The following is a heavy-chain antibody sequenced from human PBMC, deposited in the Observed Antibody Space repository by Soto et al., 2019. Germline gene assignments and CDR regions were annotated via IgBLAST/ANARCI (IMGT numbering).Heavy chain of an antibody. CDR3: ARGVAVTSHAFDI. CDR2: ISAYNGNT. CDR1: GYTFTSYG. D-gene: IGHD2-15*01. J-gene: IGHJ3*02. Sequence: ASVKVSCKASGYTFTSYGISWVRQAPGQGLECMGWISAYNGNTNYAQKLQGRVTRTTDTSRITVYMELSSLRSDYTAVYYCARGVAVTSHAFDIWGQGTMVTVSS. V-gene: IGHV1-18*01.